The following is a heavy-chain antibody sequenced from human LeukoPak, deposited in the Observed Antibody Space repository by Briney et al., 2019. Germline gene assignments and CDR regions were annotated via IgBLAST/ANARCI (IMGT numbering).Heavy chain of an antibody. D-gene: IGHD2-2*01. CDR3: ARVSGYCSGTNCYYHYGMDV. CDR1: GYTLTSYD. CDR2: MNPKSGNT. Sequence: ASVKVSCKAPGYTLTSYDINWVRQAPGQGLEWMGWMNPKSGNTGYAQKFQGRVTMTRNTSISTAYMELSSLRSEDTAVYYCARVSGYCSGTNCYYHYGMDVWGQGTTVTVSS. V-gene: IGHV1-8*01. J-gene: IGHJ6*02.